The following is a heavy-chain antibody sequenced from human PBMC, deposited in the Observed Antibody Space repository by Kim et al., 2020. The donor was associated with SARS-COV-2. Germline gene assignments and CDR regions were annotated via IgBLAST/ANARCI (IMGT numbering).Heavy chain of an antibody. Sequence: GGSLRLSCAASGFTFSSYAMSWVRQAPGKGLEWVSAISGSGGSTFYADSVKGRFTISRDNSRNTLYLQMNSLRAEDTAVYYCAKHPGTSSGSSRRGYWGQGTLVTVSS. J-gene: IGHJ4*02. CDR2: ISGSGGST. CDR3: AKHPGTSSGSSRRGY. D-gene: IGHD3-10*01. CDR1: GFTFSSYA. V-gene: IGHV3-23*01.